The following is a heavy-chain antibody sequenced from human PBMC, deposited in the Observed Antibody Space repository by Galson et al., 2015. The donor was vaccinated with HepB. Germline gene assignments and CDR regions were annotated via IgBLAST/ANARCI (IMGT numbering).Heavy chain of an antibody. CDR3: ARWGTMVRGVIITPGYYGMDV. Sequence: CKASGGTFSSYTISWVRQAPGQGLEWMGRIIPILGIANYAQKFQGRVTITADKSTSTAYMELSSLRSEDTAVYYCARWGTMVRGVIITPGYYGMDVWGQGTTVTVSS. CDR2: IIPILGIA. J-gene: IGHJ6*02. V-gene: IGHV1-69*02. D-gene: IGHD3-10*01. CDR1: GGTFSSYT.